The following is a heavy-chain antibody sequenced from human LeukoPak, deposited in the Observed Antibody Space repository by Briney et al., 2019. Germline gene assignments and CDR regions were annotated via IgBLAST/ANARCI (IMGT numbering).Heavy chain of an antibody. CDR2: IKQDGSQK. V-gene: IGHV3-7*03. D-gene: IGHD5-18*01. J-gene: IGHJ4*02. CDR1: GFTFSSYW. CDR3: AKGRYSYGSFDY. Sequence: PGGSLRLSCAASGFTFSSYWMSWVRQAPGKGLEWVANIKQDGSQKYYVDSVKGRFSISRDNAKNSLYLQMNSLRAEDTAVYYCAKGRYSYGSFDYWGQGTLVTVSS.